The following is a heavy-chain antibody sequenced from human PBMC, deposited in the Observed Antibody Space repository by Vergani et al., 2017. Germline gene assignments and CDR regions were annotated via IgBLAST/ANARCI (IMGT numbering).Heavy chain of an antibody. J-gene: IGHJ5*02. V-gene: IGHV3-23*01. CDR3: ANMVRGNWFDP. CDR1: GFTFSSYA. Sequence: EVQLLESGGGLVQPGGSLRLSCAASGFTFSSYAMSWVRQAPGKGLGWVAAISGSGGSTYYADSGKGRFTISRDNAKNTLYLQMNSLRAQATAVYYCANMVRGNWFDPWGQGTLVTVSS. CDR2: ISGSGGST. D-gene: IGHD3-10*01.